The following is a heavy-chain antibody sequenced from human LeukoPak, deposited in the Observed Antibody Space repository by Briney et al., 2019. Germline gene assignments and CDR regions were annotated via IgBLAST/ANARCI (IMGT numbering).Heavy chain of an antibody. CDR1: GYTFTGYY. CDR2: INPNSGGT. CDR3: ARDLYDSSGYYGNSAFDI. D-gene: IGHD3-22*01. Sequence: ASVKVSCKASGYTFTGYYMHWVRQAPGQGLEWMGWINPNSGGTNYAQKFQGRVTMTRVTSISTAYMELSRLRSDDTAVYYCARDLYDSSGYYGNSAFDIWGQGTMVTVSS. J-gene: IGHJ3*02. V-gene: IGHV1-2*02.